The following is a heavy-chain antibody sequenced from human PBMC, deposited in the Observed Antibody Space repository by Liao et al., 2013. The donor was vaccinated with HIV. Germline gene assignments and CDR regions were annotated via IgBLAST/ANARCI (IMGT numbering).Heavy chain of an antibody. CDR1: GGSISSSSYY. CDR2: IYYSG. Sequence: QLQLQESGPGLVKPSETLSLTCTVSGGSISSSSYYWGWIRQPPGKGLEWIGSIYYSGTTISVDTSKNQFSLKLSSVTAADTAVYYCAKVGPYSYGYIYYYYLDVWGKGTTVTVSS. J-gene: IGHJ6*03. CDR3: AKVGPYSYGYIYYYYLDV. D-gene: IGHD5-18*01. V-gene: IGHV4-39*07.